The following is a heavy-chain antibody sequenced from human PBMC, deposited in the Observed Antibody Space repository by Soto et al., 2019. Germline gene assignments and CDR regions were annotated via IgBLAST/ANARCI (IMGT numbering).Heavy chain of an antibody. J-gene: IGHJ3*01. D-gene: IGHD1-26*01. CDR1: GYTFINYG. CDR3: ARWSAIVGGAEALDV. Sequence: QVQLVQSGAEVKKPGASVRVSCKTSGYTFINYGITWVRQAPGQGLEWMGWLSAYNGDTSSSEKLQDRFTMTTDTSTNTVYMDLRSLTSDDTAVYYCARWSAIVGGAEALDVWGQGTMVSGSS. V-gene: IGHV1-18*01. CDR2: LSAYNGDT.